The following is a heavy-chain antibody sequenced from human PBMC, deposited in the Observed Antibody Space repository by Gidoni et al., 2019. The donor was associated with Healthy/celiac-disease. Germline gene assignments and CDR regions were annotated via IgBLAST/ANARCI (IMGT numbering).Heavy chain of an antibody. CDR2: ISYDGSNK. Sequence: QVQLVESGGGVVQPGRSLRLSCAASGSPFSGYAWNWSSQAPGKGLEWVAVISYDGSNKYYADSVKGRFTISRDNSKNTLYLPMNSLRAEDTAVYYCARDHLPTYYYGSWSYSQYRGYAFDIWGQGTMVTVSS. CDR3: ARDHLPTYYYGSWSYSQYRGYAFDI. CDR1: GSPFSGYA. J-gene: IGHJ3*02. V-gene: IGHV3-30*04. D-gene: IGHD3-10*01.